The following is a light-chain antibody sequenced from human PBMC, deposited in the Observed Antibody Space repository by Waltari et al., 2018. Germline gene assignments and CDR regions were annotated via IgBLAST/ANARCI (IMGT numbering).Light chain of an antibody. CDR1: HMVASNY. CDR3: QHYGNSPQLT. V-gene: IGKV3-20*01. J-gene: IGKJ4*01. Sequence: ENVLTQSPGTLSLSPGDRATLSCRASHMVASNYIAWYQQRPGQAPRLLIFGASSRATGIPDRCSGSGSGTDFTFTISRLEPEDFAFYYCQHYGNSPQLTFAGGTRLEIK. CDR2: GAS.